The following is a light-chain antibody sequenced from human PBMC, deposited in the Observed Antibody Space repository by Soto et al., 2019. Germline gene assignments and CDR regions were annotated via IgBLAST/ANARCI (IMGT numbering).Light chain of an antibody. CDR3: QKYNSAPWT. V-gene: IGKV1-27*01. CDR2: AAS. J-gene: IGKJ1*01. Sequence: DIQMTQSPSSLSASVGDRVTIPCRASQDISNYLAWYQQKPGKVPKLLIYAASTLQSGVPSRFSGSGSGTDFTLTISSLQPEDVATYYCQKYNSAPWTFGQGTKVEIK. CDR1: QDISNY.